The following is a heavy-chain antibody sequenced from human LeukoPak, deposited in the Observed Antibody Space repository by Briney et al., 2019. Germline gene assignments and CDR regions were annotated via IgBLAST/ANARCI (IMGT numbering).Heavy chain of an antibody. D-gene: IGHD3-3*01. CDR3: AKHPYDFWSGYYYYYGMDV. CDR2: ISGSGGST. CDR1: GFTFSSYA. J-gene: IGHJ6*02. V-gene: IGHV3-23*01. Sequence: GGSLRLSCAAPGFTFSSYAMSWVRQAPGKGLEWVSAISGSGGSTYYADSVKGRFTISRDNSKNTLYLQMNSLRAEDTAVYYCAKHPYDFWSGYYYYYGMDVWGQGTTVTVSS.